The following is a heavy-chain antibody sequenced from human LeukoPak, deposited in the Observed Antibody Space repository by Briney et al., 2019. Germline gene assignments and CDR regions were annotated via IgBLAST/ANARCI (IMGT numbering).Heavy chain of an antibody. CDR1: SGSISSSSYY. CDR2: IYYSGST. Sequence: SETLSLTCTVSSGSISSSSYYWGWIRQPPGKGLEWIGSIYYSGSTYYNPSLKSRVTISVDTSKNQFSLKLSSVTAADTAVYYCALRGEPNWFDPWGQGTLVTVSS. CDR3: ALRGEPNWFDP. V-gene: IGHV4-39*01. D-gene: IGHD3-10*01. J-gene: IGHJ5*02.